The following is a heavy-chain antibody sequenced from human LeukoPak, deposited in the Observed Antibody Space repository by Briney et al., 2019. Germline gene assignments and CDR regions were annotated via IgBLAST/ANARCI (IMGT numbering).Heavy chain of an antibody. V-gene: IGHV4-38-2*01. CDR2: IYHSGST. D-gene: IGHD2-2*01. Sequence: SETLSLTCAVSGYSISSGYYWGWIRQPPGKGLEWNGSIYHSGSTYYNPSLKSRVTISVDTSKNQFSLKLSSVTAADTAVYYCARLEDCSSTSCYPYAFDIWGHGTMVTVSS. J-gene: IGHJ3*02. CDR1: GYSISSGYY. CDR3: ARLEDCSSTSCYPYAFDI.